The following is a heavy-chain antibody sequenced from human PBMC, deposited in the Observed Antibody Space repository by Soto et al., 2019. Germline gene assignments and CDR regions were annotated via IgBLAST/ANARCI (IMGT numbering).Heavy chain of an antibody. CDR3: ARAKSPKRITMVRGVPDHFDY. CDR2: TYYRSKWYN. Sequence: SQTLSLTCAISGDSVSSNSAAWNWIRQSPSRGLEWLGRTYYRSKWYNDYAVSVKSRITINPDTSKNQFSLQLNSVTPEDTAVYYCARAKSPKRITMVRGVPDHFDYWGQGPLVTVSS. J-gene: IGHJ4*02. CDR1: GDSVSSNSAA. D-gene: IGHD3-10*01. V-gene: IGHV6-1*01.